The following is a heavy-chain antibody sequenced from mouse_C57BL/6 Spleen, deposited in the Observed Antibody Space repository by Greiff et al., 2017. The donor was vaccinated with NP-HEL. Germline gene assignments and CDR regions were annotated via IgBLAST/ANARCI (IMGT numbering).Heavy chain of an antibody. D-gene: IGHD1-1*01. CDR1: GYTFTSYG. J-gene: IGHJ1*03. CDR2: IYPRSGNT. V-gene: IGHV1-81*01. Sequence: QVQLKQSGAELARPGASVKLSCKASGYTFTSYGISWVKQRTGQGLEWIGEIYPRSGNTYYNEKFKGKATLTADKSSSTAYMELRSLTSEDSAVYFCARRRDYYGSSPWYFDVWGTGTTVTVSS. CDR3: ARRRDYYGSSPWYFDV.